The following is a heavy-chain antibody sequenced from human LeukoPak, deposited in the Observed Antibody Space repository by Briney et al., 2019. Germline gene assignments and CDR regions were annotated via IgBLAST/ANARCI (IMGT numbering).Heavy chain of an antibody. CDR2: IIPIFGTA. Sequence: SVKVSCKASGGTFSSYAISWVRQAPGQGLEWMGGIIPIFGTANYAQKFQGRVTITTDESTSTAYMELSSLRSEDTAVYYCARKAPKKGWFDPWGQGTLVTVSS. CDR1: GGTFSSYA. CDR3: ARKAPKKGWFDP. J-gene: IGHJ5*02. V-gene: IGHV1-69*05.